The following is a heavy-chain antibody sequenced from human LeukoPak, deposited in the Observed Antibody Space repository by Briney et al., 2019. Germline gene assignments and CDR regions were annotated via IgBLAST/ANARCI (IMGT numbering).Heavy chain of an antibody. Sequence: SQTLSLTCAISGDSVSSKSVSWNWVRQSPSRGLEYLGRTRYRSTWNTFYSLSVQGRITTNADTSRNQVSLRLNSVTPEDTALYYCVRDFNWAFDYWGQGTLVTVSS. J-gene: IGHJ4*02. V-gene: IGHV6-1*01. D-gene: IGHD7-27*01. CDR1: GDSVSSKSVS. CDR2: TRYRSTWNT. CDR3: VRDFNWAFDY.